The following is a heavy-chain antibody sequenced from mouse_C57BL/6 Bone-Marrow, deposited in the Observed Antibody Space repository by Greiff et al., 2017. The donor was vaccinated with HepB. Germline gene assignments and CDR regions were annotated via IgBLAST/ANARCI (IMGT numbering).Heavy chain of an antibody. CDR3: TGGDAY. CDR1: GFTFSNYW. J-gene: IGHJ3*01. V-gene: IGHV6-3*01. CDR2: IRLKSDNYAT. D-gene: IGHD3-3*01. Sequence: VQLKESGGGLVQPGGSMKLSCVASGFTFSNYWMNWVRQSPEKGLEWVAQIRLKSDNYATHYAESVKGRFTISRDDSKSSVYLQMNNLRAEDTGIYYCTGGDAYWGQGTLVTVSA.